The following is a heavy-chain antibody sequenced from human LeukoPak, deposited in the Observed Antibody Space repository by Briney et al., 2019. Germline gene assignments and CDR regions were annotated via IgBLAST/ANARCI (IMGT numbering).Heavy chain of an antibody. CDR3: ARDYGDYKFDY. D-gene: IGHD4-17*01. J-gene: IGHJ4*02. CDR1: GFTFSSYA. Sequence: GGSLRLSCAASGFTFSSYAMSWVRQAPGKGLEWVSAISGSGGSTYYADSVKGRFTISRDNSKNTLYLQMNSLRAGDTAVYYCARDYGDYKFDYWGQGTLVTVSS. CDR2: ISGSGGST. V-gene: IGHV3-23*01.